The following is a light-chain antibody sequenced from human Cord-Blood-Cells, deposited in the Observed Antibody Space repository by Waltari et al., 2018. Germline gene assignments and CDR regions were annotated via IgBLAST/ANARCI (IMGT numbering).Light chain of an antibody. J-gene: IGLJ2*01. CDR2: EVS. Sequence: QSALTQPASVSGSPGQSITISCTGTSSDVGGYNSFSWYQQHPGKAPNLMIYEVSNRPSGVSNRFSGSKSGNTASLTISGLQAEDEADYYCSSYTSSSLAFGGGTKLTVL. V-gene: IGLV2-14*01. CDR1: SSDVGGYNS. CDR3: SSYTSSSLA.